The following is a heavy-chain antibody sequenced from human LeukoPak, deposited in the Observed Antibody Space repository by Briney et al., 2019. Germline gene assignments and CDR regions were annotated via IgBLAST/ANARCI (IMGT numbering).Heavy chain of an antibody. Sequence: ASVKVSCKASGGTFSSYAISWVRQAPGQGLEWMGGIIPIFGTANYAQKFQGRVTITADESTSTAYVELSSLRSEDTAVYYCAGGVPAAPRPYYFDYWGQGTLVTVSS. J-gene: IGHJ4*02. CDR2: IIPIFGTA. D-gene: IGHD2-2*01. CDR1: GGTFSSYA. CDR3: AGGVPAAPRPYYFDY. V-gene: IGHV1-69*13.